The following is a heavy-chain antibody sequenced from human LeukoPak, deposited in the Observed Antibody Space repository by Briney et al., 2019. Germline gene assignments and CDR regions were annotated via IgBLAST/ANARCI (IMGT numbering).Heavy chain of an antibody. Sequence: SETLSLTCAVYGGSLSGYYWSWIRQPPGKGLEWIGEINHSGSTNYNPSLKSRVTISVDTSKNQFSLKLSSVTAADTAVYYCARLFWVWDYVWGSYATHEFDYWGQGTLVTVSS. CDR2: INHSGST. D-gene: IGHD3-16*01. CDR3: ARLFWVWDYVWGSYATHEFDY. J-gene: IGHJ4*02. V-gene: IGHV4-34*01. CDR1: GGSLSGYY.